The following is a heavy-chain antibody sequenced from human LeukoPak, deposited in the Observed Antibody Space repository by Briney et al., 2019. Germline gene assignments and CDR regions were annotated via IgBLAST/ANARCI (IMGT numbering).Heavy chain of an antibody. CDR1: GFTFSSYA. Sequence: GGSLRLSCAASGFTFSSYAMSWVRQAPAKGQEWVSAISGSGGSTYYADSVKGRFTISRDNSKNTLYLQMNSLRAEDTAVYYCAKLVRGVIIGWGQGTLVTVSS. V-gene: IGHV3-23*01. CDR3: AKLVRGVIIG. CDR2: ISGSGGST. J-gene: IGHJ4*02. D-gene: IGHD3-10*01.